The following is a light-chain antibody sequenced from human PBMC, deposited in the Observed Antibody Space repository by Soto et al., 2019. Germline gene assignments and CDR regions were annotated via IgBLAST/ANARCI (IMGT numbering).Light chain of an antibody. J-gene: IGKJ1*01. CDR1: QSVDSN. CDR3: QPYNYSWT. V-gene: IGKV3-15*01. Sequence: EIQMTQSPSTLSVSAGERATLSCRASQSVDSNLAWYQQKPGQAPRPLIYGASTRATGISARSSGSGSGTEFPTTISRQPAEYSGVYCQQPYNYSWTFGQGTKVDIK. CDR2: GAS.